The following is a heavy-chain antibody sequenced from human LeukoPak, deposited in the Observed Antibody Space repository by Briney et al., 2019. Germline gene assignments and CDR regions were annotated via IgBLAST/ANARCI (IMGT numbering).Heavy chain of an antibody. Sequence: SSGTLSLTCAVSGGSISSSNRWSWVRQPQGKGLEWIGEIYHSGNTNYNPSLKSRVTISVDTSKNQFALNLSSVTAADTAVYYCAVARQWLGPFDYWGQGTLVTVSS. CDR3: AVARQWLGPFDY. D-gene: IGHD6-19*01. J-gene: IGHJ4*02. V-gene: IGHV4-4*02. CDR2: IYHSGNT. CDR1: GGSISSSNR.